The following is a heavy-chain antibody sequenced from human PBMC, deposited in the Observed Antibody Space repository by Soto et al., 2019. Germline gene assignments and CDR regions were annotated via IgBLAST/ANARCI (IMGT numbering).Heavy chain of an antibody. D-gene: IGHD4-17*01. CDR3: TRLGGAQYLDS. CDR2: IDSEGTGT. Sequence: GGSLRLSCAASGFTFSNYWMHWVRQPPEKGLEWVSRIDSEGTGTSYADSVRGRFTFSRDNAKNTLYLQMSSLRPEDTAVYYCTRLGGAQYLDSWGRGILVTVS. J-gene: IGHJ4*02. CDR1: GFTFSNYW. V-gene: IGHV3-74*01.